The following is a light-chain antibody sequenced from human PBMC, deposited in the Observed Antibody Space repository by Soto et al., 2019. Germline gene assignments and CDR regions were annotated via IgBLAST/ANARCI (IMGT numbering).Light chain of an antibody. CDR3: QQSYSTLLS. V-gene: IGKV1-5*03. CDR2: KAS. CDR1: HDISSW. Sequence: IQMTQCPSSLSASVGGRVTLTCKASHDISSWLAWYQQKPGKAPKLLIYKASTLKSGVPSRFSGSGSGTEFTLTISSLQPEDFATYYCQQSYSTLLSFGQGTRLEIK. J-gene: IGKJ5*01.